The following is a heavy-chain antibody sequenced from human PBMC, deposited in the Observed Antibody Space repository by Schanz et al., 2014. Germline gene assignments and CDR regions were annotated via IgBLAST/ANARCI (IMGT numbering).Heavy chain of an antibody. Sequence: QVQWVQSGADVKKPGTAVKVSCKASEYTFTRHYMHWVRQAPGQGLEWLGWINPNSGATSSAQKFQGRVTMTRDTSSSTVYMQLSSLTSDDTAIYYCARVTTGYDSWGQGTLVTVSS. J-gene: IGHJ4*02. CDR2: INPNSGAT. CDR3: ARVTTGYDS. CDR1: EYTFTRHY. D-gene: IGHD5-12*01. V-gene: IGHV1-2*02.